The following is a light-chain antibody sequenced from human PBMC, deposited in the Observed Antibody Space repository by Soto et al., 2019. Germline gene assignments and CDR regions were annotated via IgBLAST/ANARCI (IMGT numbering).Light chain of an antibody. CDR2: EVS. CDR3: CSYAPHSNWV. V-gene: IGLV2-23*02. J-gene: IGLJ3*02. CDR1: SSDVGSYNL. Sequence: QSALTQPASVSGSPGQSITISCTGTSSDVGSYNLVSWYQQHPGKAPKLMLYEVSKRPAGVSNRFSGSKSGNMASLTIAGVQAEDEADYYCCSYAPHSNWVFGGGTKLTVL.